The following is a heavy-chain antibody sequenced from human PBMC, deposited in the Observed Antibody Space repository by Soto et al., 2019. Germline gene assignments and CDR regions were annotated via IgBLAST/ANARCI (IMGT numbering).Heavy chain of an antibody. Sequence: QVQLVQSGGGVVQPGRSLTLSCAASGVTFNTYAMHWLRLAQGKGLEWVASVSYDGSNKYYADSVKGRFTISRDNSKNTLNLQMNSVRAEDTAVYYCAKDRGRYCSGARCYLFDSWGQGTLVIVSS. J-gene: IGHJ4*02. CDR1: GVTFNTYA. V-gene: IGHV3-30*04. CDR3: AKDRGRYCSGARCYLFDS. D-gene: IGHD2-15*01. CDR2: VSYDGSNK.